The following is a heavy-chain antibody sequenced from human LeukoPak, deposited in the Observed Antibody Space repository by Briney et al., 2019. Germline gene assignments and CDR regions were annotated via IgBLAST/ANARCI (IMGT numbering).Heavy chain of an antibody. J-gene: IGHJ4*02. Sequence: GGSLKLSCAASGFTFTDHWMSWVRQAPGKGLEWVAVISYDGSNKYYADSVKGRFTISRDNSKNTLYLQMNSLRAEDTAVYYCARNGIADEFDYWGQGTLVTVSS. V-gene: IGHV3-30-3*01. CDR2: ISYDGSNK. CDR1: GFTFTDHW. CDR3: ARNGIADEFDY. D-gene: IGHD1-14*01.